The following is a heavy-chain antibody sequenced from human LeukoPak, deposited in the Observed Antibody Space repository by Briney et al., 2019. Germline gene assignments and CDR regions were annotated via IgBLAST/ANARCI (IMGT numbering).Heavy chain of an antibody. CDR3: AKDRRQWLAPDAFDI. CDR2: INSSSNYI. CDR1: GFTFSTYS. Sequence: GGSLRLSCAASGFTFSTYSMNWVRQAPGKGLEWVTAINSSSNYIYYADSVTGRFTISRDSSKNTLYLQMNSLRAEDTAIYYCAKDRRQWLAPDAFDIWGQGTLVTVSS. V-gene: IGHV3-21*04. J-gene: IGHJ3*02. D-gene: IGHD6-19*01.